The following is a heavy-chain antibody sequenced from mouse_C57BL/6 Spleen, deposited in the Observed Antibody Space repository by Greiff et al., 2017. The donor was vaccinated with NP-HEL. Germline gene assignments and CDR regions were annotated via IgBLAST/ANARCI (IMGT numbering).Heavy chain of an antibody. CDR2: IDPEDGET. CDR3: ARTAQASMDY. V-gene: IGHV14-2*01. D-gene: IGHD3-2*02. Sequence: EVQLQQSGAELVKPGASVKLSCTASGFNIKDYYMHWVKQRTEQGLEWIGRIDPEDGETKYAPKFPGKATITADTSSNTAYLQLSSLTSEDSAVYCWARTAQASMDYWGQGTSVTVSS. CDR1: GFNIKDYY. J-gene: IGHJ4*01.